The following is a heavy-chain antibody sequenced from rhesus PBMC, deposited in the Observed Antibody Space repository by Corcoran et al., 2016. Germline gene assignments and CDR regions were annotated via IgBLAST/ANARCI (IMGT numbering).Heavy chain of an antibody. D-gene: IGHD3-22*01. Sequence: EVQLVESGGGLVQPGGSLRLSCVASGFTLSGAAMHWVRHAPGKGLEWISALGLAGDTYDVDVVKGRFTIASDDARNSVYLQMNSLRAEDSGIDYCAKGFWSDLDHWGRGVLVTVSS. J-gene: IGHJ4*01. CDR3: AKGFWSDLDH. CDR1: GFTLSGAA. V-gene: IGHV3-72*01. CDR2: LGLAGDT.